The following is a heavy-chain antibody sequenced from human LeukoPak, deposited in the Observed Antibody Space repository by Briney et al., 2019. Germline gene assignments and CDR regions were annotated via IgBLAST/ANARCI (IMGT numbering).Heavy chain of an antibody. CDR1: GYSISSGHY. D-gene: IGHD4-23*01. Sequence: SETLSLTCAVSGYSISSGHYWGWIRQPPGKGLEWIGSIYHSGSTYYNPSLKSRVTISVDTSKNQFSLKLSSVTAADTAVYYCARYGGPFDYWGQGTLVTVSS. CDR3: ARYGGPFDY. J-gene: IGHJ4*02. CDR2: IYHSGST. V-gene: IGHV4-38-2*01.